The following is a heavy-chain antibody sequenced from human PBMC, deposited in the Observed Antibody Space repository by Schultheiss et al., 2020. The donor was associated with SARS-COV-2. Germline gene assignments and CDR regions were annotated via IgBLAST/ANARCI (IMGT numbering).Heavy chain of an antibody. D-gene: IGHD2-15*01. CDR2: INHSGST. V-gene: IGHV4-34*01. CDR1: GGSFSGYY. CDR3: ARDDGYCSAGSCRNWFDP. Sequence: SETLSLTCAVYGGSFSGYYWNWIRQPPGKGLEWIGEINHSGSTNYNPSLKSRVTISVDTSKNQFSLKLSSVTAADTAVYYCARDDGYCSAGSCRNWFDPWGQGTLVTVSS. J-gene: IGHJ5*02.